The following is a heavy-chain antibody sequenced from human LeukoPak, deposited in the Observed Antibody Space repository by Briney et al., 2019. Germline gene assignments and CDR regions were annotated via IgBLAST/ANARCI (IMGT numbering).Heavy chain of an antibody. Sequence: PSETLSLTCTVSGGSISSSYWSWFRQPPGRGLEWIGSTHYSGSTNYNPSLKSRVTMSVDTSKNRFSLKLTSVTAADTAVYYCARVDESYKFHGMDVWGRGTTVTVSS. J-gene: IGHJ6*02. CDR1: GGSISSSY. CDR2: THYSGST. D-gene: IGHD1-1*01. CDR3: ARVDESYKFHGMDV. V-gene: IGHV4-59*01.